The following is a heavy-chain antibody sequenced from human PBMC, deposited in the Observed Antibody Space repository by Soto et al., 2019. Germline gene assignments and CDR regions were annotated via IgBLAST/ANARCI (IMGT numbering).Heavy chain of an antibody. J-gene: IGHJ6*02. CDR1: GFTFSSYA. Sequence: GSLRLSCAASGFTFSSYAMSWVRQAPGKGLEWVSAISGSGGSTYYADSVKGRFTISRDNSKNTLYLQMNSLRAEDTAVYYCAKYYYDSSGPLPGYYYYGMDVWGQGTTVTVSS. V-gene: IGHV3-23*01. CDR2: ISGSGGST. D-gene: IGHD3-22*01. CDR3: AKYYYDSSGPLPGYYYYGMDV.